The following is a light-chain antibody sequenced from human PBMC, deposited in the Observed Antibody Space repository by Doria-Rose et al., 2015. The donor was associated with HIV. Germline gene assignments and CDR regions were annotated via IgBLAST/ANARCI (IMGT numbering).Light chain of an antibody. CDR3: QQYSQWPPYT. V-gene: IGKV3-15*01. Sequence: MTQSPATLSVSPGERATLSCRASQGIGSGLAWYQQKPGQAPRLLIYRASIRATGIPPRFTGGGSGTEFTLTISSLQSEDFAVYFCQQYSQWPPYTFGQGTKLEVK. J-gene: IGKJ2*01. CDR2: RAS. CDR1: QGIGSG.